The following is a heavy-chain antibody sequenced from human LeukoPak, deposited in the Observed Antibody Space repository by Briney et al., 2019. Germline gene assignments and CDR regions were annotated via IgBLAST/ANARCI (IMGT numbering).Heavy chain of an antibody. CDR1: GFTFSSYG. CDR3: ATHGSAHYYMDV. J-gene: IGHJ6*03. V-gene: IGHV3-23*01. Sequence: GGSLRLSCAASGFTFSSYGMSWVRQAPGKGLEWVSGISGSGSGTYYADSVKGRFTISRDNSKNTLHLQMNSLRAEDTAVYYCATHGSAHYYMDVWGKGTTVTISS. CDR2: ISGSGSGT. D-gene: IGHD2-2*03.